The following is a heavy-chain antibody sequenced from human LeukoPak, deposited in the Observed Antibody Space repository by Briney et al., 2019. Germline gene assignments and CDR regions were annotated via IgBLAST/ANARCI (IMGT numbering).Heavy chain of an antibody. J-gene: IGHJ3*02. CDR2: ISYDGSNK. D-gene: IGHD6-19*01. CDR3: AKPIAVAGHDAFDI. Sequence: GGSLRLSCAASGFTFSSYGMHWVRQAPGKGLEWVAVISYDGSNKYYADSMKGRFTISRDNSKNTLYLQMNSLRAEDTAVYYCAKPIAVAGHDAFDIWGQGTMVTVSS. V-gene: IGHV3-30*18. CDR1: GFTFSSYG.